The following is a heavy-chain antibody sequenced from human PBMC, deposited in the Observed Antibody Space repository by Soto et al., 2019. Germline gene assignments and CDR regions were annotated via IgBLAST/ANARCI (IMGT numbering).Heavy chain of an antibody. Sequence: GGSLRLSCAASGFTFSSYAMSWVRQAPGKGLEWVSAISGSGGSTYYADSVKGRFTISRDNSKNTLYLQMNSLRAEDTAVYYCAKEGYCSGGSCSTSGGYWGQGTLVT. CDR1: GFTFSSYA. J-gene: IGHJ4*02. CDR2: ISGSGGST. D-gene: IGHD2-15*01. V-gene: IGHV3-23*01. CDR3: AKEGYCSGGSCSTSGGY.